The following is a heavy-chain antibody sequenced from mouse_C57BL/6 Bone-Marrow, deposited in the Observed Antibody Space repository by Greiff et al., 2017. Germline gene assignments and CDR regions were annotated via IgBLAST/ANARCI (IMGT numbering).Heavy chain of an antibody. CDR2: IYPGSGST. CDR3: ARPYYSNYGYFDF. J-gene: IGHJ1*03. V-gene: IGHV1-55*01. Sequence: QVQLQQPGAELVKPGASVKMSCKASGYTFTSYWITWVKQRPGQGLEWIGDIYPGSGSTNYNEKFKSKATLTVDTSSRTSYMQRSSLTSEYSAVFYCARPYYSNYGYFDFWGTGTTVTVSS. D-gene: IGHD2-5*01. CDR1: GYTFTSYW.